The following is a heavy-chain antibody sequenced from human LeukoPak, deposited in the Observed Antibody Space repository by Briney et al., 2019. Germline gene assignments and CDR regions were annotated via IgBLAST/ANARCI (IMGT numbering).Heavy chain of an antibody. Sequence: GGSLRLSCVASGFTFHDYAMSWVRQVPGKGLDWVALISGFGGSASYAGSVKGRFTISRDNSKNSLYLQMNSLRTEDTAFYYCAKASSGSSSRPVDYWGQGTLVTVSS. CDR3: AKASSGSSSRPVDY. CDR2: ISGFGGSA. D-gene: IGHD3-10*01. J-gene: IGHJ4*02. V-gene: IGHV3-43*02. CDR1: GFTFHDYA.